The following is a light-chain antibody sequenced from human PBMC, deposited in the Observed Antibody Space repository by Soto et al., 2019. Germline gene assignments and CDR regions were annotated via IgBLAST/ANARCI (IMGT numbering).Light chain of an antibody. CDR1: SSDVGGYNY. Sequence: QSALTQPPSASGSPGQSVTISCTGISSDVGGYNYVSWYQQHPGKAPKLMIYEVNKRPSGVPDRFSGSKSGNTASLTVSGLQAEDEADYYCSSYAGSNNYVFGTGTKVTVL. CDR3: SSYAGSNNYV. V-gene: IGLV2-8*01. CDR2: EVN. J-gene: IGLJ1*01.